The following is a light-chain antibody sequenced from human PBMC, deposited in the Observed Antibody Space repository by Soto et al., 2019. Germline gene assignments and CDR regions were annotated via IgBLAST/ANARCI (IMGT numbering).Light chain of an antibody. CDR1: QSTSSY. Sequence: IQMPKSPSTLSASVGDRVTITCRASQSTSSYLAWYQQKPGKAPKLLIYQASSLENGVPSRFSGSGSGTEFSLTISSLQPDDFATYSSQQYSSHSTFGQGTKVDIK. J-gene: IGKJ1*01. CDR2: QAS. CDR3: QQYSSHST. V-gene: IGKV1-5*03.